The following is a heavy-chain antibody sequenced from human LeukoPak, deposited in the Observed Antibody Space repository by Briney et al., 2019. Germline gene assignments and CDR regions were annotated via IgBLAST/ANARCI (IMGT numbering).Heavy chain of an antibody. V-gene: IGHV3-23*01. CDR1: GFTFSSYA. Sequence: GGSLRLSCAASGFTFSSYAMSWVRQAPGKGLEWVSAISGSGGSTYYADSVKGRFTISRDNSKNTPYLQMNSLRAEDTALYYCAKGGSCSGGTCPTDLDYWGQGTLVTVSS. CDR2: ISGSGGST. CDR3: AKGGSCSGGTCPTDLDY. D-gene: IGHD2-15*01. J-gene: IGHJ4*02.